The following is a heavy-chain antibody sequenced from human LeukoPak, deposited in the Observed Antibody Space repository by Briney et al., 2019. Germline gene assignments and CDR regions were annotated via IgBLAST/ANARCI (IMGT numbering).Heavy chain of an antibody. V-gene: IGHV4-59*01. CDR2: VFYNGST. D-gene: IGHD4-11*01. CDR1: GVSISDYF. Sequence: SETLSLTCTGSGVSISDYFWSWIRQPPGKGLEWVGYVFYNGSTNYNPSLKSRVTISVDTSKNQFSLKLSSVTAADTAIYYCARVLTTVTTDNRRYYYMDDWGKGTTVTVSS. J-gene: IGHJ6*03. CDR3: ARVLTTVTTDNRRYYYMDD.